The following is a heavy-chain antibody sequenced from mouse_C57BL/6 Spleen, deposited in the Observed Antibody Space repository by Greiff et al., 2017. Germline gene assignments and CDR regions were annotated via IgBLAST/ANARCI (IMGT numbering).Heavy chain of an antibody. CDR2: IHPTSGST. V-gene: IGHV1-64*01. Sequence: QVHVKQPGAELVKPGASVKLSCKASGYTFTSYWMPWVKQRPGQGLEWIGMIHPTSGSTNYNEKFKSKATLTVDKSSSTAYMQLSSLTSEDSAVYYCARQLMCYFDYWGQGTTLTVSS. J-gene: IGHJ2*01. CDR1: GYTFTSYW. D-gene: IGHD4-1*02. CDR3: ARQLMCYFDY.